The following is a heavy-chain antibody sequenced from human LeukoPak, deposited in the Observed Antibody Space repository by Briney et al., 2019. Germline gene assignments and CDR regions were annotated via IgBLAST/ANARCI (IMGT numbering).Heavy chain of an antibody. CDR3: ARAKMPGIQAAGRVNYFDS. CDR1: EFTFSSYD. V-gene: IGHV3-13*01. D-gene: IGHD6-13*01. CDR2: IYTAGNT. Sequence: GGSLRLSCAASEFTFSSYDMHWVRQVTGKGLEWVSTIYTAGNTWYPDSVKGRFTISRENAKNSLNLQMNSLRVGDTAVYYCARAKMPGIQAAGRVNYFDSWGQGTLVTVSS. J-gene: IGHJ4*02.